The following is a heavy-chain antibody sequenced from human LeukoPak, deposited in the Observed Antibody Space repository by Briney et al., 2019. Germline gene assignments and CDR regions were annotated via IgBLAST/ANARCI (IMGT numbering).Heavy chain of an antibody. J-gene: IGHJ3*02. CDR1: GFTVSSNY. Sequence: PGGSLRLSCAASGFTVSSNYMSWVRQASGKGLEWVGRIRSKANSYATAYAASVKGRFTISRDDSKNTAYLQMNSLKTEDTAVYYCTRNHDAFDIWGQGTMVTVSS. V-gene: IGHV3-73*01. CDR3: TRNHDAFDI. CDR2: IRSKANSYAT.